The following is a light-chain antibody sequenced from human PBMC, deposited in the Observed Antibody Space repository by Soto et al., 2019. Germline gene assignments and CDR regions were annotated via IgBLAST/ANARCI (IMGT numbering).Light chain of an antibody. CDR1: SSDVGG. CDR2: DVS. CDR3: ISYTSSSTRV. V-gene: IGLV2-14*01. Sequence: QSALTQPASVSGSPGQSITISCTGTSSDVGGVSWYQQHPGKAPKLMIYDVSNRTSGVSNGFSGSKSGNTASLTISGLQAEDDADYYSISYTSSSTRVFGTGTKLTVL. J-gene: IGLJ1*01.